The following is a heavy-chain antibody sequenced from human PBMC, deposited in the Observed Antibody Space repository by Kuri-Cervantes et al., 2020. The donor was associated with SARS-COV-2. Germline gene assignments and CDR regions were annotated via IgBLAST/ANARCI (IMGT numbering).Heavy chain of an antibody. D-gene: IGHD4-11*01. CDR1: GFTFSSYA. J-gene: IGHJ4*02. Sequence: LSLTCAASGFTFSSYAMHWVRQAPGKGLEWVPVISYDGSNKYYADSVKGRFTISRDNSKNTLYLQMNSLRAEDTAAYYCAREGPYDYSNYDYWGQGTLVTVS. CDR2: ISYDGSNK. CDR3: AREGPYDYSNYDY. V-gene: IGHV3-30-3*01.